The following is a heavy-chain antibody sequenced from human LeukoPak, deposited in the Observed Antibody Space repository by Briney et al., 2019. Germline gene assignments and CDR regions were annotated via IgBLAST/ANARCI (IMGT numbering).Heavy chain of an antibody. J-gene: IGHJ4*02. CDR1: GDSISSGGYY. D-gene: IGHD7-27*01. V-gene: IGHV4-31*03. CDR3: ARGGRTGDLDY. CDR2: IYFSGST. Sequence: SETLSLTCTVSGDSISSGGYYWNWIRQHPGRGLEWIGYIYFSGSTYYRPSLKSRVTISVATSNSQFSLKLSSVIAADSAVYYCARGGRTGDLDYWGQGTLVTVSS.